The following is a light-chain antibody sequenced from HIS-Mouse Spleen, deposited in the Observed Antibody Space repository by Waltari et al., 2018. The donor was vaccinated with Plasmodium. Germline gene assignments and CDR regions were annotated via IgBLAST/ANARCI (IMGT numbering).Light chain of an antibody. Sequence: QPVLTQPPSSSASPGESARLTCTFPSDINVVSYNIYWSQQNPGSPPRYLLYYYSDSDKGQGSGVPSRFSGSKDASANTGILLISGLQSEDEADYYCMIWPSNASGVFGGGTKLTVL. CDR1: SDINVVSYN. V-gene: IGLV5-37*01. J-gene: IGLJ3*02. CDR3: MIWPSNASGV. CDR2: YYSDSDK.